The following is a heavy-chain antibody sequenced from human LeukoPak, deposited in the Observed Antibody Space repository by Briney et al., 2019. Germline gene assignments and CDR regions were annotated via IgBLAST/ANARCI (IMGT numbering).Heavy chain of an antibody. V-gene: IGHV4-59*01. CDR3: ARAPGYSYGTGGYYFDY. CDR1: GGSISSYY. Sequence: SETLSLTCTVSGGSISSYYWSWIRQPPGKGLEWIGNIYYSGSTNYNPSLKGRVTISLDTSKKQFSLKLSSVTAADTAVYYCARAPGYSYGTGGYYFDYWGQGTLVTVSS. D-gene: IGHD5-18*01. CDR2: IYYSGST. J-gene: IGHJ4*02.